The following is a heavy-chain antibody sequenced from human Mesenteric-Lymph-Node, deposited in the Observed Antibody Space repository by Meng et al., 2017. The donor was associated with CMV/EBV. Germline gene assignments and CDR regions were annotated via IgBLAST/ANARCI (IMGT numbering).Heavy chain of an antibody. CDR1: GFTFSRYW. CDR2: INSDGSST. D-gene: IGHD3-9*01. Sequence: GESLKISCAASGFTFSRYWMHWVRQAPGKGLVWVSRINSDGSSTNYADSVKGRFTISRDNAKNTLYLQMNSLRAEDTAVYYCARWGYDILTGFDYWGQGTLVTVSS. J-gene: IGHJ4*02. V-gene: IGHV3-74*01. CDR3: ARWGYDILTGFDY.